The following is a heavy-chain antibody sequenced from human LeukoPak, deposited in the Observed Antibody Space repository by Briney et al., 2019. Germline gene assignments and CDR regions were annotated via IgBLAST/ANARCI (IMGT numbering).Heavy chain of an antibody. J-gene: IGHJ4*02. Sequence: SETLSLTCTVSGGSISSSSYYWGWIRQPPGKGLEWIGSIYYSGSTYYNPSLKSRVTISVDTSKNQFSLKLSSVTAADTAVYYCARSRVEDIVLMVYARGLKATDYWGQGTLVTVSS. CDR2: IYYSGST. CDR3: ARSRVEDIVLMVYARGLKATDY. V-gene: IGHV4-39*07. CDR1: GGSISSSSYY. D-gene: IGHD2-8*01.